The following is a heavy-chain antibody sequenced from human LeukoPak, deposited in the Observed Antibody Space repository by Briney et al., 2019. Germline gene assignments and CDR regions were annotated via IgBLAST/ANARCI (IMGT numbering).Heavy chain of an antibody. J-gene: IGHJ3*02. CDR1: GDSISSGDYY. D-gene: IGHD6-6*01. Sequence: PSETLSLTCTVSGDSISSGDYYWSWIRQPPGKGLEWIGYIYYSGSATYNPSLQSRVTISVDTSRNQFSLKVSSVTAADTAVYYCAKERSSWAFDIWGQGTMVTVSS. V-gene: IGHV4-30-4*08. CDR3: AKERSSWAFDI. CDR2: IYYSGSA.